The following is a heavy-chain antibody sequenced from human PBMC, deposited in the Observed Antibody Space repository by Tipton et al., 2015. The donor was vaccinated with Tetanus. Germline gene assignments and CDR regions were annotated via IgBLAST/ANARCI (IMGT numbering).Heavy chain of an antibody. Sequence: TLSLTCTVSGGSISSYYWSWIRQHPGKGLEWIGYIYYSGSTYYNPSLKSRVTISVDTSKNQFSLKLSSVTAADTAVYYCAREPSGGNYVDYWGQGTLVTVSS. CDR3: AREPSGGNYVDY. V-gene: IGHV4-31*03. D-gene: IGHD4-23*01. CDR1: GGSISSYY. CDR2: IYYSGST. J-gene: IGHJ4*02.